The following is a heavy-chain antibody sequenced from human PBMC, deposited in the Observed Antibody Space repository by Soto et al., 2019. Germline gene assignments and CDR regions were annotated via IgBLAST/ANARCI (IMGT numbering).Heavy chain of an antibody. CDR3: ARGLRRGVIVWVDP. Sequence: SETLSLTCTVSGAYFAINSWSWIRQSAGKGLEWIGGIYISGSANYNPSLKSRVAMSVDTSKNQFSLELSSVAAADTAVYYCARGLRRGVIVWVDPWGQGTLVTVS. J-gene: IGHJ5*02. CDR1: GAYFAINS. V-gene: IGHV4-4*07. D-gene: IGHD3-10*01. CDR2: IYISGSA.